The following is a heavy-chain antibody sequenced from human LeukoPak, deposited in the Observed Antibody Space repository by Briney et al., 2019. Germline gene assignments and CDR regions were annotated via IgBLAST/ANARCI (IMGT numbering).Heavy chain of an antibody. CDR1: GFTFDDYD. V-gene: IGHV3-9*01. J-gene: IGHJ4*02. CDR2: ISWNSGSI. Sequence: GGSLRLSCAVSGFTFDDYDMHWVRQAPGKGLEWVSGISWNSGSIGYADSVKGRFTISRDNAKNSLYLQMNSLRSEDTAVYYCASPPGDVAAAGPYFDYWGQGTLVTVSS. D-gene: IGHD6-13*01. CDR3: ASPPGDVAAAGPYFDY.